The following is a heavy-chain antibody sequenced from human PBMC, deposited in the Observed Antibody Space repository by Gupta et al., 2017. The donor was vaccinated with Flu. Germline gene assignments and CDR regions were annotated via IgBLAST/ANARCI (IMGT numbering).Heavy chain of an antibody. V-gene: IGHV3-33*01. CDR2: IWYDGSNK. CDR1: GFSFSSYG. CDR3: AREDYGAVIDY. J-gene: IGHJ4*02. Sequence: QVQLVESGGGVVQPGRSLRLSCAASGFSFSSYGMHWVRQAPGKGLEWVAVIWYDGSNKYYAGSVKGRFTISRDNSKNTCYLQMNSLRADDTAVYFCAREDYGAVIDYWGQGTLVTVSS. D-gene: IGHD4/OR15-4a*01.